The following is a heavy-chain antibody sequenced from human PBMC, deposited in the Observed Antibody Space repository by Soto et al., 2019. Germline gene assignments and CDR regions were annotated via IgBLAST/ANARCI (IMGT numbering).Heavy chain of an antibody. V-gene: IGHV3-30*18. CDR3: AEDGSQTIRGSYLSS. CDR2: ILFDGNKK. J-gene: IGHJ5*02. Sequence: QVQLVESGGGVVRPGRSLRLSCSASGFIFSDYAMHWVRQAPGKGMEWVAVILFDGNKKYYADSVKGRFTISRDNSKNTLYLQMNSLRAEDTAVYYCAEDGSQTIRGSYLSSWGQGSLVTVSS. CDR1: GFIFSDYA. D-gene: IGHD1-26*01.